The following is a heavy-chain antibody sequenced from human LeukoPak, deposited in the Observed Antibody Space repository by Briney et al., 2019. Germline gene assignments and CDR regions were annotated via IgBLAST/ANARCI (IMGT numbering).Heavy chain of an antibody. D-gene: IGHD3-9*01. CDR1: GFTFSSYW. J-gene: IGHJ5*02. CDR3: ARDLGLRYFDWSYRFDP. V-gene: IGHV3-7*01. CDR2: IKQDGSEK. Sequence: GGSLRLSCAASGFTFSSYWMSWVRQAPGKGLEWVVNIKQDGSEKYYVDSVKGRFTISRDNAKNSLYLQMNSLRAEDTAVYYCARDLGLRYFDWSYRFDPWGQGTLVTVSS.